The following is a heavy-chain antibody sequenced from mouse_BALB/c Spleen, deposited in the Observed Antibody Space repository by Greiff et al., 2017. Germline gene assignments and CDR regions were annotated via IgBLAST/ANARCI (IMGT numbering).Heavy chain of an antibody. CDR2: IHPSDSET. CDR1: GYSFTSYW. J-gene: IGHJ4*01. CDR3: AGRGTTACTYYCAMDD. Sequence: VQLQQPGAELVRPGASVKLSCKVSGYSFTSYWMNRVNQRLGQGFMWIGMIHPSDSETRLNQKFKDKATLTVDKSSSPAYMQLSNTTSEDSAAYYCAGRGTTACTYYCAMDDWGQGTSVTVSS. V-gene: IGHV1S82*01. D-gene: IGHD1-2*01.